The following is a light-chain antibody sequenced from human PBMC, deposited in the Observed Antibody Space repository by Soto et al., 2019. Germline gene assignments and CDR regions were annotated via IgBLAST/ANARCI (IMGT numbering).Light chain of an antibody. J-gene: IGKJ1*01. Sequence: EFVLTQSPGTLSLSPGERATLSCRASQTVRNNYLAWYQQKPGQAPRLLIYGASSRATGIPDRFSGGGSGTDFTLTITRLEPEDFAVYYCQYYGNSPLSFGQGTKVDIK. CDR2: GAS. V-gene: IGKV3-20*01. CDR3: QYYGNSPLS. CDR1: QTVRNNY.